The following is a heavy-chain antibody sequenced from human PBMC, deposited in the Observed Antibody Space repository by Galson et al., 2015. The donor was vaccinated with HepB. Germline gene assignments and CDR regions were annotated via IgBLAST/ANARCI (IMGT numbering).Heavy chain of an antibody. J-gene: IGHJ4*02. CDR1: GFTFSSYA. CDR2: ISGSGGST. D-gene: IGHD3-22*01. V-gene: IGHV3-23*01. Sequence: SLRLSCAASGFTFSSYAMSWVRQAPGKGLEWVSAISGSGGSTYYADSVKGRFTISRDNSKNTLYLQMNSLRAEDTAVYYCARFYYDGEGFDYWGQGTLVTVSS. CDR3: ARFYYDGEGFDY.